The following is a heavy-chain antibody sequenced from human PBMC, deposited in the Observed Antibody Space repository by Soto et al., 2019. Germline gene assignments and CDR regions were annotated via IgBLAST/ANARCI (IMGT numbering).Heavy chain of an antibody. J-gene: IGHJ3*02. V-gene: IGHV3-7*05. CDR2: IRKDGSQR. D-gene: IGHD6-25*01. Sequence: EVHLVESGGGLVQPGGSLTLSCAASEFAFSSYWMTWVRQAPGKGLEWVANIRKDGSQRSYLDSVRGRFTISRDNSKNSLYLQMNSLRAEDTALYFCARDVSPGSSGLYFEAFDIWGQWTMVTVSS. CDR1: EFAFSSYW. CDR3: ARDVSPGSSGLYFEAFDI.